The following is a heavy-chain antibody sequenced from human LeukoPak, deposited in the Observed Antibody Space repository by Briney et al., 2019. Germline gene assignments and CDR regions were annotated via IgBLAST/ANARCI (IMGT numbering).Heavy chain of an antibody. CDR3: ARDALITYYYDSSGYPPTCAFDI. Sequence: GGSLRLSCAASGFTFSTYTMNWVRQAPGKGLEWVSSISSGSSYIYYADSVKGRFTISRDNAKNSLYLQMNSLRDEDTAVYYCARDALITYYYDSSGYPPTCAFDIWGQGTMVTVSS. CDR1: GFTFSTYT. CDR2: ISSGSSYI. V-gene: IGHV3-21*01. D-gene: IGHD3-22*01. J-gene: IGHJ3*02.